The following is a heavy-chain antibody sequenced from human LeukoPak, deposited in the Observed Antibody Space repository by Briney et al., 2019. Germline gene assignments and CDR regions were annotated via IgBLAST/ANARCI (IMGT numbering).Heavy chain of an antibody. CDR2: IKQDGSEK. Sequence: GGSLRLSCAASGFTFSSYWMSWVRQAPGKGLEWVANIKQDGSEKYYVDSVKGRFTISRDNSKDTLYLQMNSLKVEDTAVYYCAKDGFSYNGVFDAFDIWGQGTMVTVSS. D-gene: IGHD3-3*01. V-gene: IGHV3-7*03. CDR3: AKDGFSYNGVFDAFDI. CDR1: GFTFSSYW. J-gene: IGHJ3*02.